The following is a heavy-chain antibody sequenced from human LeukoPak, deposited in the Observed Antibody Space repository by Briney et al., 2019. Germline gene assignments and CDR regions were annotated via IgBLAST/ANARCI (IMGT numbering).Heavy chain of an antibody. V-gene: IGHV3-11*01. Sequence: GGSLRLSCAASGFTFSSYDMSWVRQAPGKGLEWVSYISSSGGSIYYADSVKGRFTISRDNAKNSLYLQMNSLRAEDTAVYYCARVGAIVVVPAAPFDYWGQGTLVTVSS. J-gene: IGHJ4*02. CDR2: ISSSGGSI. CDR1: GFTFSSYD. CDR3: ARVGAIVVVPAAPFDY. D-gene: IGHD2-2*01.